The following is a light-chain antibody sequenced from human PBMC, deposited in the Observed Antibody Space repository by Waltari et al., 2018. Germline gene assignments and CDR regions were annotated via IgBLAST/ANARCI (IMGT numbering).Light chain of an antibody. J-gene: IGLJ3*02. V-gene: IGLV4-69*01. CDR1: SGHSSNI. CDR3: QTGGHGTWV. Sequence: QLVVTQSPSASASLGASVKLTCTLSSGHSSNIIAWLQQQPEKGPRYLMKVNSDGSDSRGDEIPDLFSGSSSGAERHLTISSLQAEDEADYYCQTGGHGTWVFGGGTKLTVL. CDR2: VNSDGSD.